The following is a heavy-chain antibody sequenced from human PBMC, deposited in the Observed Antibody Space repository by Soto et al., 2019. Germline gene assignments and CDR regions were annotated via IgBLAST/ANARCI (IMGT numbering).Heavy chain of an antibody. CDR1: GYTLTELS. CDR2: FDPEDGET. V-gene: IGHV1-24*01. CDR3: ATMSGSYYRLLYYYYGMDV. Sequence: ASVKVSCKVSGYTLTELSMHWVRQAPGKGLEWMGGFDPEDGETIYAQKFQGRVTMTEDTSTDTAYMELSSLRSEDTAVYYCATMSGSYYRLLYYYYGMDVWGQGTTVNVSS. J-gene: IGHJ6*02. D-gene: IGHD1-26*01.